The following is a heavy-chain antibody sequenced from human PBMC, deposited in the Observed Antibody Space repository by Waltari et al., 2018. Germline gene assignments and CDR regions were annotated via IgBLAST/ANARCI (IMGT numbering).Heavy chain of an antibody. V-gene: IGHV3-74*01. CDR3: ARRLKCGGSCPLDY. J-gene: IGHJ4*02. CDR2: ISIDGTTR. CDR1: GFTFRTYW. Sequence: EVQLVESGGGLVQPGGSLRRSCTVSGFTFRTYWRHWIRQGPGKGLVWVARISIDGTTRNYADSVKGRFSISRDNGMNTVYLQMNSLRAEDTAVYYCARRLKCGGSCPLDYWGQGTQVTVSS. D-gene: IGHD2-15*01.